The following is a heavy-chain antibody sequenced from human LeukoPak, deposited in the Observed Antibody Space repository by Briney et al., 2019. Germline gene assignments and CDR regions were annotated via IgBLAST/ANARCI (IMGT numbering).Heavy chain of an antibody. V-gene: IGHV3-23*01. J-gene: IGHJ4*02. CDR2: ISGSGGNT. D-gene: IGHD6-6*01. Sequence: GGSLRLSCAASGFTFSSYAMSWVRQAPGKGLEWVSAISGSGGNTYYADSVKGRFTISRDNSKNTLYLQMNSLRAEDTAIYYCAKHSGSNHFDYWGQGTLVTVSS. CDR3: AKHSGSNHFDY. CDR1: GFTFSSYA.